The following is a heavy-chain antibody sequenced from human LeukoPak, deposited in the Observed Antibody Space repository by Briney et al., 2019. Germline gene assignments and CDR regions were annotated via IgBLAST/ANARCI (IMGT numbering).Heavy chain of an antibody. CDR1: GGSISSGGYS. V-gene: IGHV4-30-4*07. J-gene: IGHJ4*02. D-gene: IGHD5-24*01. Sequence: PSETLSLTCAVSGGSISSGGYSWSWIRQPPGKGLEWIGYIYYCGSTYYNPSLKSRVTISVDTSKNQFSLKLSSVTAADTAVYYCARENLEMATIYYFDYWGQGTLVTVSS. CDR2: IYYCGST. CDR3: ARENLEMATIYYFDY.